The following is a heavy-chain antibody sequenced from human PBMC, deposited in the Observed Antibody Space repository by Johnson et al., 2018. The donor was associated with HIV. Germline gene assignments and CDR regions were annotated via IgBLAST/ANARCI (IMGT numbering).Heavy chain of an antibody. D-gene: IGHD2-15*01. J-gene: IGHJ3*02. V-gene: IGHV3-30*04. Sequence: VQLVESGGGVVRPGRSLRLSCAASGFTFSTYAIHWVRQAPGKGLAWVAFISYDGGNKYYADSVKGRFTISRDDAKNTLYLQMNSLRAEDTTVYYCAKGWGRVASGDAFDIWGQGTMVTVSS. CDR2: ISYDGGNK. CDR1: GFTFSTYA. CDR3: AKGWGRVASGDAFDI.